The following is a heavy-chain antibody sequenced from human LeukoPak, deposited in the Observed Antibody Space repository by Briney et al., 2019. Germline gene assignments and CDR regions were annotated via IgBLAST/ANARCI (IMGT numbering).Heavy chain of an antibody. V-gene: IGHV1-18*01. Sequence: ASVKVSCKASGYTFTSYGISWVRQAPGQGLEWMGWISAYNGNTNYAQKLQGRVTMTTDTSTSTAYMELRSLRSDDTAVYYCARAPPYYYDSSGPGGYWGQGTLVTVSS. CDR3: ARAPPYYYDSSGPGGY. D-gene: IGHD3-22*01. CDR2: ISAYNGNT. J-gene: IGHJ4*02. CDR1: GYTFTSYG.